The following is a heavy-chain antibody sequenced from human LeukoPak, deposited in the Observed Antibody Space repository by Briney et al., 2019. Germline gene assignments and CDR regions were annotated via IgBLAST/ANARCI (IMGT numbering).Heavy chain of an antibody. CDR1: GGSISSTNW. D-gene: IGHD3-22*01. Sequence: PSGTLSLTCAVSGGSISSTNWWSWVRQPPGKGLEWIGEISHSGSTNYNPSLKSRVTISVDKSKNQFSLKPSSVTAADTAVYYCATTYYYDSSGGFDYWGQGTLVTVSS. J-gene: IGHJ4*02. V-gene: IGHV4-4*02. CDR3: ATTYYYDSSGGFDY. CDR2: ISHSGST.